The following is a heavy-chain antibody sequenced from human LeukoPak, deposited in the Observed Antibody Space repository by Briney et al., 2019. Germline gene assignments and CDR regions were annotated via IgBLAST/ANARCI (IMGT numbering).Heavy chain of an antibody. V-gene: IGHV5-51*01. CDR2: IYPRDSDT. Sequence: KIGESLKISCKGSGYSFTSYWIGWVRQMPGKGLELMGIIYPRDSDTRYSPSSPGKVTISADKSISTAYLQWSSLKASDTAMYYCATHIAAAGYFDYWGQGTLVTVSS. J-gene: IGHJ4*02. D-gene: IGHD6-13*01. CDR1: GYSFTSYW. CDR3: ATHIAAAGYFDY.